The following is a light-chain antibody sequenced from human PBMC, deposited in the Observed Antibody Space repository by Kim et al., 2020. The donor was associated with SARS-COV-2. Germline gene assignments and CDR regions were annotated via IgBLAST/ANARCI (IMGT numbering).Light chain of an antibody. Sequence: SPGQRATLSCRASQTINSGYLAWYQQKPGQTPRLLIYGASNRATGIPDRFGGSGSGTDFTLTISRLEPEDFAMYYCQQYGSSPQTFGQGTKVDIK. V-gene: IGKV3-20*01. CDR1: QTINSGY. CDR2: GAS. J-gene: IGKJ1*01. CDR3: QQYGSSPQT.